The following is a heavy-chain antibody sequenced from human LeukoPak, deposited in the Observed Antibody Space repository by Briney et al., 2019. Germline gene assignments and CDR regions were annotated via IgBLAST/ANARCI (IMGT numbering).Heavy chain of an antibody. Sequence: GASVKVSCKASGYTFTGYYMHWVRQAPGQGLEWMGWINPNSGGTNYAQKFQGRVTMTRDTSISTAYMELSRLRSDDTAVYYCARDRWIQLWSPLSDYYYMDVWGKGTTVTVSS. V-gene: IGHV1-2*02. CDR2: INPNSGGT. CDR1: GYTFTGYY. CDR3: ARDRWIQLWSPLSDYYYMDV. D-gene: IGHD5-18*01. J-gene: IGHJ6*03.